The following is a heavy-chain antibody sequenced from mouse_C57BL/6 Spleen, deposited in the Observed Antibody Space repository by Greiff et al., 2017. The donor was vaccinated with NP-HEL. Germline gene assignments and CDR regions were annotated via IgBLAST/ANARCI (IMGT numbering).Heavy chain of an antibody. CDR3: ARRRYYYGSSFHYYAMDY. CDR2: ISSGSSTI. V-gene: IGHV5-17*01. CDR1: GFTFSDYG. J-gene: IGHJ4*01. Sequence: EVMLVESGGGLVKPGGSLKLSCAASGFTFSDYGMHWVRQAPEKGLEWVAYISSGSSTIYYADTVKGRFTISRDNSKNTLFLQMTSLRSEDTAMYYCARRRYYYGSSFHYYAMDYWGKGTSVTVSS. D-gene: IGHD1-1*01.